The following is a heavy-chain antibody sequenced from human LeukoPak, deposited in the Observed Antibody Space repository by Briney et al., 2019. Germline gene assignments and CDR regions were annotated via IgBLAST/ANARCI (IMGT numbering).Heavy chain of an antibody. J-gene: IGHJ4*02. Sequence: GGSLRLSCAASGFTFSSYGMHWVRQAPGKGLEWVAVISYDGSNKYYADSVKGRFTISRDNSKNTLYLQMNSLRAEDTAVYYCAKDPPGDCSGGSCYFDYWGQGTLVTVSS. D-gene: IGHD2-15*01. CDR3: AKDPPGDCSGGSCYFDY. V-gene: IGHV3-30*18. CDR1: GFTFSSYG. CDR2: ISYDGSNK.